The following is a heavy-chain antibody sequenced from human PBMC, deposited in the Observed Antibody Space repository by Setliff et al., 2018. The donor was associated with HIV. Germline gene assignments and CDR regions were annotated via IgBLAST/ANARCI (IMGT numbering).Heavy chain of an antibody. D-gene: IGHD3-10*01. J-gene: IGHJ5*02. Sequence: ASVKVSCKASGYTFTSYGINWVRQAPGQGLEWMGWINTKTGNPTYAQGFTGRFVFSLDTSVSTAHLQISSLTAEDTAVYYCARAHLWFGESFPFDPWGQGTLVTVSS. V-gene: IGHV7-4-1*02. CDR2: INTKTGNP. CDR1: GYTFTSYG. CDR3: ARAHLWFGESFPFDP.